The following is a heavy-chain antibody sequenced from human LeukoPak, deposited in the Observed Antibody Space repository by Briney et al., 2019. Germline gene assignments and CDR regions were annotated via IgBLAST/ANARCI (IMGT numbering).Heavy chain of an antibody. J-gene: IGHJ4*02. Sequence: ASVKVSCKASAYTFTSYDINWVRQATGQGLEWMGWMNPNTGNTGYAPRIQGRVTMTRDTSITTAYMELSSLRSDDTAVYYCARGTPSGWHGAVYWGQGTLVTVSS. V-gene: IGHV1-8*01. CDR1: AYTFTSYD. D-gene: IGHD6-19*01. CDR3: ARGTPSGWHGAVY. CDR2: MNPNTGNT.